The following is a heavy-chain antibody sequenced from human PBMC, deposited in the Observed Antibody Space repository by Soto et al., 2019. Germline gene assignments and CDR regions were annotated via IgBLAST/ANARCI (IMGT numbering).Heavy chain of an antibody. V-gene: IGHV3-15*01. CDR2: IKSKTDGGTT. CDR1: GFTFSNAW. J-gene: IGHJ6*02. D-gene: IGHD1-26*01. CDR3: TYGSYYGYYYYYGMDV. Sequence: GGSLRLSCAASGFTFSNAWMSWVRQAPGKGLEWVGRIKSKTDGGTTDYAAPVKGRFTISRDDSKNTLYLQMNSLKTEDTAVYYWTYGSYYGYYYYYGMDVWGQGTTVTVSS.